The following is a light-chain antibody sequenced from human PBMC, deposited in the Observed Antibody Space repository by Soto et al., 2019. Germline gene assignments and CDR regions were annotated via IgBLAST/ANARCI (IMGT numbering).Light chain of an antibody. V-gene: IGKV1-5*03. J-gene: IGKJ1*01. CDR3: QQYHSYPGT. CDR1: QSISSW. CDR2: RAS. Sequence: DIQMTQSPSTLSASVGDRVTITCRASQSISSWLAWYQQKPGKAPKLLIYRASSLESGVPSRFSGSGAGTECTLTSSSLQPDDFATYYCQQYHSYPGTFGQGTKVEIK.